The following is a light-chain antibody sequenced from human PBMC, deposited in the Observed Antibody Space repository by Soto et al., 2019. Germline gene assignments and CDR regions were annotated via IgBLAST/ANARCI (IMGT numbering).Light chain of an antibody. CDR1: SSDIGIYKY. J-gene: IGLJ1*01. V-gene: IGLV2-14*01. CDR3: SSYISSITGV. Sequence: QSALTQPASVSGSPGQSIAISCTGSSSDIGIYKYVSWYQQHPGKVPKLIIYEVTNRPSGVSNRFSGSKSGNTASLTISGLQAEDEADYYCSSYISSITGVFGTGTKVTVL. CDR2: EVT.